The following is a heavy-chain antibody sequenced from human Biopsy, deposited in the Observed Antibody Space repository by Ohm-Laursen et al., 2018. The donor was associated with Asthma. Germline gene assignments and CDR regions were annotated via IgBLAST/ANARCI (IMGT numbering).Heavy chain of an antibody. CDR2: IYSGGTS. CDR1: GFAVSRDH. J-gene: IGHJ4*02. CDR3: ARGDSSNWSHYYFDY. V-gene: IGHV3-53*01. Sequence: GPLRLSCAASGFAVSRDHMFWVRQAPGKGLEWVSVIYSGGTSHTVDSVRGRFTISRDYSKNTLYLQMHSLRAEDTAVYYCARGDSSNWSHYYFDYWGQGTLVTVSS. D-gene: IGHD3-22*01.